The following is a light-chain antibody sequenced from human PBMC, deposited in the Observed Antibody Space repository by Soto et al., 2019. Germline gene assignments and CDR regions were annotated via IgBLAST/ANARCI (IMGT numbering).Light chain of an antibody. V-gene: IGLV2-8*01. CDR2: EVT. J-gene: IGLJ3*02. CDR1: SSDVGAYNY. Sequence: QSALTQPPSASGSPGQSVTISCTGTSSDVGAYNYVSWYQQHAGKAPKLVICEVTKRPSGVPDRFSGSKSANTASLTVSGRQAEDEAEYYCSSFASSNTWVFGGGTKLTVL. CDR3: SSFASSNTWV.